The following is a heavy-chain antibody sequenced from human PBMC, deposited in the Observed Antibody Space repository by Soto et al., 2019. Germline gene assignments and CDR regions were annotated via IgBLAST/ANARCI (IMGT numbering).Heavy chain of an antibody. V-gene: IGHV3-30-3*01. Sequence: QVQLVESGGGVVQPGRSLRLSCAASGFTLSSYAMHWVRQAPGKGLEWVAVISYDGSNKYYADSVKGRFTISRDNSKNTLYLQMNSLRAEDTAVYYCARGTVAGPYYYYGMDVWGQGTTVTVSS. D-gene: IGHD6-19*01. CDR1: GFTLSSYA. CDR2: ISYDGSNK. J-gene: IGHJ6*02. CDR3: ARGTVAGPYYYYGMDV.